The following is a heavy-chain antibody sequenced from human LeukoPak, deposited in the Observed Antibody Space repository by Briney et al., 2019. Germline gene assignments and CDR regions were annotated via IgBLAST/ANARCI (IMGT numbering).Heavy chain of an antibody. J-gene: IGHJ4*02. V-gene: IGHV3-48*03. D-gene: IGHD6-19*01. CDR3: ALLAVASDFDY. CDR2: IGSSGTNR. Sequence: PGGSLRLSCAVSKFPFSFYEMNWARQAPGKGLEWVSNIGSSGTNRYYADSVKGRFSISRDNAKGSLYLQMNSLRVEDTAVYYCALLAVASDFDYWGQGALVTVSS. CDR1: KFPFSFYE.